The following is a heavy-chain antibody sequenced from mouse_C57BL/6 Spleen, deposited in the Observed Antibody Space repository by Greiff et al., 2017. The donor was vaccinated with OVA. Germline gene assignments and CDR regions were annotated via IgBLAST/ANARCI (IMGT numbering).Heavy chain of an antibody. D-gene: IGHD2-3*01. CDR3: ARANASYDGYYVDY. J-gene: IGHJ2*01. V-gene: IGHV5-4*01. Sequence: EVQLLESGGGLVKPGASLKLSCAASGFTFSSYAMSWVRQSPEKRLEWVATISDGGSYTNYQDNVKGRFTISRDNAKNNLYLQMSHLKSEDTAMYYCARANASYDGYYVDYWGTGTTLTVSS. CDR1: GFTFSSYA. CDR2: ISDGGSYT.